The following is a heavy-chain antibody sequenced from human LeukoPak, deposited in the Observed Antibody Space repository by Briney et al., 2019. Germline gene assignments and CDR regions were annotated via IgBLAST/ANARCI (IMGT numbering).Heavy chain of an antibody. CDR1: GFTFSSYG. D-gene: IGHD6-13*01. CDR3: AKESIVAARSRYYYYMDV. J-gene: IGHJ6*03. V-gene: IGHV3-30*02. Sequence: GGSLRLSCAASGFTFSSYGMHWVRQAPGKGLEWVAFIRYDGSNKYYADSVKGRFTISRDNSKNTLYLQMNSLRAEDTAVYYCAKESIVAARSRYYYYMDVWGKGTTVTISS. CDR2: IRYDGSNK.